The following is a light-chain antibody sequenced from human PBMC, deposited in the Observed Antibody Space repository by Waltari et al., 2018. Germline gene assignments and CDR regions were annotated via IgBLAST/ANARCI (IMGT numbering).Light chain of an antibody. J-gene: IGKJ5*01. CDR1: LSVFSN. CDR3: QQYNRWAPST. CDR2: EAS. Sequence: EIVMTQSPATLSVSPGETATLSCSASLSVFSNVAWYQEKPGQAPRLLIYEASIRATGTSARFRGSGSGTEFTLSISSVQSDDSAVYYCQQYNRWAPSTFGQGTRLEIK. V-gene: IGKV3D-15*01.